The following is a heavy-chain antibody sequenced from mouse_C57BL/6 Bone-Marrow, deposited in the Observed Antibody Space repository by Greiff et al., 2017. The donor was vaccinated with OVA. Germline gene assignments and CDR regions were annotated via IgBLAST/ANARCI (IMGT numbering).Heavy chain of an antibody. D-gene: IGHD1-1*01. CDR2: IWSGGST. CDR3: ASPPGSSYVMDY. V-gene: IGHV2-2*01. J-gene: IGHJ4*01. Sequence: VKVVESGPGLVQPSQSLSITCTVSGFSLTSYGVHWVRQSPGKGLEWLGVIWSGGSTDYNAAFISRLSISKDNSKSQVFFKMNSLQADDTAIYYCASPPGSSYVMDYWGQGTSVTVSS. CDR1: GFSLTSYG.